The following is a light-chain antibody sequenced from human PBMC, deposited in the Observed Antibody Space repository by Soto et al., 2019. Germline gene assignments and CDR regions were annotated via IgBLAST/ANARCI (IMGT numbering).Light chain of an antibody. Sequence: VLTQSPATLSLSPGERATLSCRASLNVNSYLACYHQKPGQAPRLLIYDASNRAAGIPARFSGSGSGTDFTLTISSLEPEDFAIYYCQQRQYWPPINFGQGTRLEI. CDR3: QQRQYWPPIN. V-gene: IGKV3-11*01. CDR2: DAS. J-gene: IGKJ5*01. CDR1: LNVNSY.